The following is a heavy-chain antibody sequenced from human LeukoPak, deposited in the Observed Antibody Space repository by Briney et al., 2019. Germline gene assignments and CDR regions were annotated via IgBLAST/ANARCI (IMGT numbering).Heavy chain of an antibody. CDR3: AKDLSGGWSLDY. J-gene: IGHJ4*02. D-gene: IGHD6-19*01. Sequence: GRSLRLSCGASGFTLSTYGVHWVRQAPGKGLEWVAVISHDGSDKHYADSVKGRFSISRDNSKNTLYLQTNSLRGEDTAVYYCAKDLSGGWSLDYWGQGTLVTVSS. CDR1: GFTLSTYG. V-gene: IGHV3-30*18. CDR2: ISHDGSDK.